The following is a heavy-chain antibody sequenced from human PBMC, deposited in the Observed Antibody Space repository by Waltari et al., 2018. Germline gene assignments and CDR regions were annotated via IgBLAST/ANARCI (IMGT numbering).Heavy chain of an antibody. CDR2: STTYNGKA. CDR1: GYNFVGYG. D-gene: IGHD3-10*01. CDR3: ARDRIRKDF. Sequence: QVQLVQSGPEVKKPGAPVKVSCKPSGYNFVGYGISWVRQAPGQGLEWMGYSTTYNGKAKYAEKFQGRLTLTTDTSTSTAYLEVRSLTPDDTAVYYCARDRIRKDFWGQGALVTVSS. J-gene: IGHJ4*02. V-gene: IGHV1-18*01.